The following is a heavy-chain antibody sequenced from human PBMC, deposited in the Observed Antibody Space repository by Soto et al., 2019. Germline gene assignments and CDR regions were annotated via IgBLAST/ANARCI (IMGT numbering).Heavy chain of an antibody. CDR2: ISGSGGST. CDR3: AKTRITIFGVVKHFDY. J-gene: IGHJ4*02. CDR1: GFTFSSYA. V-gene: IGHV3-23*01. D-gene: IGHD3-3*01. Sequence: PGGSLRLSCAASGFTFSSYAMSWVRQAPGKGLEWVSAISGSGGSTYYADSVEGRFTISRDNSKNTLYLQMNSLRAEDTAVYYCAKTRITIFGVVKHFDYWGQGTLVTVSS.